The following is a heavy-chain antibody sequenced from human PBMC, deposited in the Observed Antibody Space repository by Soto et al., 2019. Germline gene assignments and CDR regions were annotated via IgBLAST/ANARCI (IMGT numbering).Heavy chain of an antibody. J-gene: IGHJ4*02. V-gene: IGHV3-21*01. CDR2: ISTSSSAI. CDR3: ARGAVATTFDY. D-gene: IGHD5-12*01. Sequence: VGSLRLSGADSGFTFNNYNMNWVRQAPGKGLEWVSSISTSSSAIYYADSVKGRFTISRDNAKDSLYLQMNSLRTEDTAVYYCARGAVATTFDYWGQGTRVTVSS. CDR1: GFTFNNYN.